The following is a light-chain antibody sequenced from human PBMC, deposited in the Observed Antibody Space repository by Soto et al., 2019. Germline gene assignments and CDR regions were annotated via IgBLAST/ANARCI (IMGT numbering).Light chain of an antibody. CDR1: SSNIGNNH. J-gene: IGLJ2*01. Sequence: QSVLTQPPSGSAAPGQTGTISCSGSSSNIGNNHVSWYQQLPGTAPKLLIYENHKRPSGIPDRFSGAKPGTSAPLGITGLQTGDEADYYCGAWDGSLNAVLFGGGTQLTVL. V-gene: IGLV1-51*02. CDR2: ENH. CDR3: GAWDGSLNAVL.